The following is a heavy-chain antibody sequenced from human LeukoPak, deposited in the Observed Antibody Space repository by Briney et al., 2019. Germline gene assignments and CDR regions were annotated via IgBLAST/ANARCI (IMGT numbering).Heavy chain of an antibody. CDR3: ATLSPIWYDSTPAPI. Sequence: PSETLSLTCTVSGGSISSSSYYWGWIRQPPGKGLEWIGSIYYSGSTYYNPSLKSRVTISVDTSKNQFSLKLSSVTAADTAVYYCATLSPIWYDSTPAPIWGQGTMVTVSS. D-gene: IGHD3-22*01. CDR2: IYYSGST. V-gene: IGHV4-39*07. CDR1: GGSISSSSYY. J-gene: IGHJ3*02.